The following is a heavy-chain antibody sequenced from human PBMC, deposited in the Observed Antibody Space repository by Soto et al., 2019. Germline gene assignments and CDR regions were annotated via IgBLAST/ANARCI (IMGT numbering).Heavy chain of an antibody. CDR3: AKGYRVPPRYYYDSSGYYHPGLDYFDY. V-gene: IGHV3-73*01. J-gene: IGHJ4*02. CDR2: VASKPEGYTT. Sequence: GGSLRLSCAASGFTFSDSAIHWVRQAPGKGLEWVGRVASKPEGYTTTYGASVKGRFTISRDNSKNTLYLQMNSLRAEDTAVYYCAKGYRVPPRYYYDSSGYYHPGLDYFDYWGQGTLVTVSS. CDR1: GFTFSDSA. D-gene: IGHD3-22*01.